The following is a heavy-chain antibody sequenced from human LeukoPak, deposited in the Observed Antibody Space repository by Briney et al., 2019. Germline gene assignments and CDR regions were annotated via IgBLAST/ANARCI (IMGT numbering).Heavy chain of an antibody. CDR2: INPNSGGT. Sequence: GASVKVSCKASGYTFTSYYMHWVRQAPGQGLEWMGRINPNSGGTNYAQKFQGRVTMTRDTSISTAYMELSRLRSDDTAVYYCARGILDDYGGNPYWGQGTLVTVSS. D-gene: IGHD4-23*01. J-gene: IGHJ4*02. V-gene: IGHV1-2*06. CDR3: ARGILDDYGGNPY. CDR1: GYTFTSYY.